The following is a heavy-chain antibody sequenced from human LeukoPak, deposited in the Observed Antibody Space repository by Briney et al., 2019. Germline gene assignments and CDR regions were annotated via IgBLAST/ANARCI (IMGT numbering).Heavy chain of an antibody. CDR3: ARGSVAQVLEY. V-gene: IGHV3-7*01. J-gene: IGHJ4*02. CDR1: GFTFSSYW. Sequence: GGSLRLSCAASGFTFSSYWMSWVRQAPGKGLEWVANIKQDGSEKYYVDSVKGRFTISRDNAKNSLYMQMNSLRAEDTAVYYCARGSVAQVLEYWGQGTLVTVSS. D-gene: IGHD6-19*01. CDR2: IKQDGSEK.